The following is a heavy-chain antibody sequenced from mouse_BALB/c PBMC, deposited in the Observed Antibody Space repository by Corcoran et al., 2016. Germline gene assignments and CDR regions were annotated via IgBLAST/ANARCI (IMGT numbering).Heavy chain of an antibody. CDR3: ARSYGSWYFDV. J-gene: IGHJ1*01. CDR2: INPYYGST. V-gene: IGHV1-39*01. CDR1: GYSFTDYI. Sequence: EIQLQQTGPELVKPGASVKISCKASGYSFTDYIMLWVKQSHGKSLEWIGNINPYYGSTSYNLKFRGKATLTVDKSSSTAYMQLNSLTSEDSAVYYCARSYGSWYFDVWGAGTTVTVSS. D-gene: IGHD1-2*01.